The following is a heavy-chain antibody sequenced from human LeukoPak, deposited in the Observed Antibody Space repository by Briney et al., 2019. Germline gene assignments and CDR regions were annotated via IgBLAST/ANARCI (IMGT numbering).Heavy chain of an antibody. CDR3: ARGRSSSWYGSWFDP. Sequence: PSETLSLTCAVYGGSFSGYYWSWIRQPPGKGLAWIGEINHSGSTNYNPSLKSRVTISVDTSKNQFSLKLSSVTAADTAVYYCARGRSSSWYGSWFDPWGQGTLVTVSS. CDR2: INHSGST. J-gene: IGHJ5*02. V-gene: IGHV4-34*01. CDR1: GGSFSGYY. D-gene: IGHD6-13*01.